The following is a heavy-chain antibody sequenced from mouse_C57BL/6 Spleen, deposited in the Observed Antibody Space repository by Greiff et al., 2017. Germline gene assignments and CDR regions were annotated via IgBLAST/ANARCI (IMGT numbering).Heavy chain of an antibody. J-gene: IGHJ3*01. CDR3: ARHDDSDAWFAY. Sequence: EVQLVESGGDLVKPGGSLKLSCAASGFTFSSYGMSWVRQTPDKRLEWVATISSGGSYTYYPDSVKGRFTISRDNAKNTLYLQMSSLKSEDTAMYYCARHDDSDAWFAYWGQGTLVTVSA. D-gene: IGHD2-4*01. CDR2: ISSGGSYT. V-gene: IGHV5-6*01. CDR1: GFTFSSYG.